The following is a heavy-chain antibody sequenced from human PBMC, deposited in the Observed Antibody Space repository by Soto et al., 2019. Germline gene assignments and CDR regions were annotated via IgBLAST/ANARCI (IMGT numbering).Heavy chain of an antibody. Sequence: ASVKVSCKASGYTFTSYAMHWVRQAPGQRLEWMGWINAGNGNTKYSQKFQGRVTITRDTSASTAYMELSSLRSEDTAVYYCARDLPDRITGTTSGWFDPWGQGTLVTVYS. J-gene: IGHJ5*02. CDR2: INAGNGNT. CDR1: GYTFTSYA. D-gene: IGHD1-7*01. V-gene: IGHV1-3*01. CDR3: ARDLPDRITGTTSGWFDP.